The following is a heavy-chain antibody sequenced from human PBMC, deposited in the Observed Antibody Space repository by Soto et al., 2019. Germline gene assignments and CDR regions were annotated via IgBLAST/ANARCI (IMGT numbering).Heavy chain of an antibody. J-gene: IGHJ4*02. CDR1: GYSFATYG. CDR3: ATEPIYYNDGSGYYPLGH. V-gene: IGHV1-18*04. D-gene: IGHD3-22*01. CDR2: ISAHNGDT. Sequence: QVQLVQSGAEVKKPGASVKVSCKASGYSFATYGFSWLRQAPGQGLECVGWISAHNGDTHYSQKFQGRVTLTTDTATNTGYMELRSRTSNDTAVYFCATEPIYYNDGSGYYPLGHWGQGTLVTVSS.